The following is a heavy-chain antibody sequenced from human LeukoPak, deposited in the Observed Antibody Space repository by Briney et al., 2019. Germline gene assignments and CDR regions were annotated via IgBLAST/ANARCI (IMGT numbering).Heavy chain of an antibody. CDR1: GGSISSSSYY. CDR2: IYYSGST. D-gene: IGHD3-10*02. V-gene: IGHV4-39*01. CDR3: ARHSVYGGYDY. J-gene: IGHJ4*02. Sequence: SETLSLTCTVSGGSISSSSYYWGWIRRPPGKGLEWIGSIYYSGSTYYNPSLKSRVTISVDTSKNQFSLKLSSVTAADTAVYYCARHSVYGGYDYWGQGTLVTVSS.